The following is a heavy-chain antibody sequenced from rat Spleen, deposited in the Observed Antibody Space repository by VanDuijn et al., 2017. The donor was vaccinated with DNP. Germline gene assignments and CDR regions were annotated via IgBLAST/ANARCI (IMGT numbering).Heavy chain of an antibody. CDR1: GFTFSRFW. CDR3: STGRGGPDY. J-gene: IGHJ2*01. D-gene: IGHD1-11*01. V-gene: IGHV5-58*01. CDR2: INTDGGST. Sequence: EVQVVETGGGLVQPGRSLKLSCVASGFTFSRFWMYWIRQAPGKGLEWVASINTDGGSTYYPDSVKGRFTISRDNAKSTLYLQMNSLRSEDMATYYCSTGRGGPDYWGQGVMVTVSS.